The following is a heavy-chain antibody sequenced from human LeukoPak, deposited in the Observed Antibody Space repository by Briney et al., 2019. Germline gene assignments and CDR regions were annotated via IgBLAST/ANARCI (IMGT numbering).Heavy chain of an antibody. CDR1: GVTFSSYT. D-gene: IGHD1-26*01. CDR2: ISSSSNYI. Sequence: GGSLGLSCAASGVTFSSYTMNWVRQAPGKGLEWVSSISSSSNYIYYADSVKGRFTISRDNAKNSLYLQMNSLRAEDTAVYYCARDAPLPDFWGQGTLVTVSS. CDR3: ARDAPLPDF. J-gene: IGHJ4*02. V-gene: IGHV3-21*01.